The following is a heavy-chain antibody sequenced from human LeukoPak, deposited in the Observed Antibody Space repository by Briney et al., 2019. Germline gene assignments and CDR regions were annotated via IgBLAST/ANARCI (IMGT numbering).Heavy chain of an antibody. CDR2: INPNSGGT. CDR1: GYTFTGYY. Sequence: GASVKVSCKASGYTFTGYYMHWVRQAPGQGLEWMGWINPNSGGTNCAQKFQGRVTMTRDTSISTAYMELSRLRSDDTAVYYCARSLVYCTNGVCYSDYWGQGTLVTVSS. J-gene: IGHJ4*02. CDR3: ARSLVYCTNGVCYSDY. V-gene: IGHV1-2*02. D-gene: IGHD2-8*01.